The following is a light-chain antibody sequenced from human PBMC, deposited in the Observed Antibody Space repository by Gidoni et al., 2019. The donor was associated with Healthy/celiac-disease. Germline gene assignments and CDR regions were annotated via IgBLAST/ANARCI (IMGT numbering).Light chain of an antibody. V-gene: IGLV2-8*01. CDR1: SSDVGGYNY. Sequence: QSALTQPPSASGSPGQSVTISCTGTSSDVGGYNYVPWYQQHPGKAPKLMIYEVSKRPSGVPDRFSGSKSGNTASLTVSGLQAEDEADYYCSSYAGSTIPYVFGTGTKVTVL. CDR2: EVS. CDR3: SSYAGSTIPYV. J-gene: IGLJ1*01.